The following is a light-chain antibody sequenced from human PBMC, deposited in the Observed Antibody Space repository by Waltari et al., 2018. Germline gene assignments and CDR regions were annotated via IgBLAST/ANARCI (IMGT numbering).Light chain of an antibody. V-gene: IGKV1-39*01. J-gene: IGKJ4*01. Sequence: DIQMTQSPSSPSASVGDRVTITCRASQSIGDYLNWYQQKPGKAPKVLIYAASSLQSGVPSRFSGSGSGTDFTLTISTLQPEDFATYYCQQGYRTPLTFGGGTKVEIK. CDR3: QQGYRTPLT. CDR2: AAS. CDR1: QSIGDY.